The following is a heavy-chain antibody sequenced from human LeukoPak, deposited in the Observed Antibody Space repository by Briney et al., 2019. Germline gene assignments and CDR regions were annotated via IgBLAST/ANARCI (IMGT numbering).Heavy chain of an antibody. CDR2: IDPSDSYT. CDR1: GXSFTSNW. D-gene: IGHD5-18*01. V-gene: IGHV5-10-1*01. Sequence: GESLKISCKGSGXSFTSNWISWVRQMPGKGLEWMGRIDPSDSYTDYSPSFQGHVTISADKSISTAYLQWSSLKASDTAMYYCARATAVVSFDFWGQRTLVTVSS. J-gene: IGHJ4*02. CDR3: ARATAVVSFDF.